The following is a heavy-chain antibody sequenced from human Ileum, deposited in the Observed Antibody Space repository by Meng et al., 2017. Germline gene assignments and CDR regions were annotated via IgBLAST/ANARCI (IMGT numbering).Heavy chain of an antibody. V-gene: IGHV4-31*03. Sequence: QVQPTESRPRVLQPSPAPPLTCTGSGGSISGVDSLWSWIRQHTERGLQSLGYIYHSVVTYYRQSLNSRFTMTVDTSKNQSSLKLSSVTDADTAIYYCARGVVNYYDSSTLTWSDPWGQGALVTVSS. CDR1: GGSISGVDSL. D-gene: IGHD3-22*01. CDR2: IYHSVVT. CDR3: ARGVVNYYDSSTLTWSDP. J-gene: IGHJ5*02.